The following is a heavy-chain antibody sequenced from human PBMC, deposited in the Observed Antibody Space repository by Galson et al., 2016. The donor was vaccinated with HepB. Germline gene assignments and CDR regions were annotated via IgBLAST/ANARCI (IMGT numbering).Heavy chain of an antibody. V-gene: IGHV4-34*01. J-gene: IGHJ4*02. Sequence: LSLTCAVDGGSFSGYYWTWIRQPPGKGLEWIGEISHSGSTNYNPSLKSRVTMSVDTSKKQLSLKLSSVSAADTAVYYCARRVWGYSYGYRPGLDFWGQGTRVTVSS. CDR1: GGSFSGYY. CDR2: ISHSGST. CDR3: ARRVWGYSYGYRPGLDF. D-gene: IGHD5-18*01.